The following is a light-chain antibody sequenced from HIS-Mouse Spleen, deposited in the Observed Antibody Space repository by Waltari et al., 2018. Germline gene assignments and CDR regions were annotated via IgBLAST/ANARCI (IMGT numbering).Light chain of an antibody. Sequence: QSALTQPRSVSGSPGQSVTISCTGTSSDVGGSNYVSWYQQPPGKAPKLMIYDVSKRPSGVPDRFSGSKSGNTASLTISGLQAEDEADYYCCSYAGSYTFEVFGGGTKLTVL. J-gene: IGLJ2*01. CDR1: SSDVGGSNY. CDR3: CSYAGSYTFEV. CDR2: DVS. V-gene: IGLV2-11*01.